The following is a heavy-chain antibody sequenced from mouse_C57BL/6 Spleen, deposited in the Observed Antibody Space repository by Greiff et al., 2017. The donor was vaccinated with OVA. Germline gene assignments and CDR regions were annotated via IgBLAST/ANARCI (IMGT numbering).Heavy chain of an antibody. CDR1: GFNIKDYY. V-gene: IGHV14-1*01. J-gene: IGHJ2*01. Sequence: EVQLQQSGAELVRPGASVKLSCTASGFNIKDYYMHWVKQRPEQGLEWIGRIDPEGGDPEYAAQFTGKATMTADTSSNTAYLPLSILTSEDTAVYYVTTGGYYVILDYGGKDTTLTVSA. CDR2: IDPEGGDP. CDR3: TTGGYYVILDY. D-gene: IGHD1-1*01.